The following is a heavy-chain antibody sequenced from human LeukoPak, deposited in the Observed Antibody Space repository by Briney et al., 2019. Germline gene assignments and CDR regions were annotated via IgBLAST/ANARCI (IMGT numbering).Heavy chain of an antibody. Sequence: GGSLRLSCAASGFTFSSFDMNWVRQAPGEGLEWLSYISVGSGTIYYADSVKGRFTISRDNAKNSLYLQMNSLRAEDTAVYYCARGLFSKSSNCFDPWGQGTLVTVSS. V-gene: IGHV3-48*01. D-gene: IGHD2-15*01. CDR3: ARGLFSKSSNCFDP. CDR1: GFTFSSFD. J-gene: IGHJ5*02. CDR2: ISVGSGTI.